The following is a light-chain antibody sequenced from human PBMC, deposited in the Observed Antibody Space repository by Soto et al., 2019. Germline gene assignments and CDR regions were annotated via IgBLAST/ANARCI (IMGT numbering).Light chain of an antibody. CDR1: QSIRSAY. Sequence: EIVLTQSPGTLSLSPGERASLSCRASQSIRSAYLAWYRQKPGQAPRLLIYGASSRATGIPDRFSGSGSGTDFTLTISRLEPEDFAVYYCHHYGSSPDTFGQGTKLEMK. V-gene: IGKV3-20*01. J-gene: IGKJ2*01. CDR3: HHYGSSPDT. CDR2: GAS.